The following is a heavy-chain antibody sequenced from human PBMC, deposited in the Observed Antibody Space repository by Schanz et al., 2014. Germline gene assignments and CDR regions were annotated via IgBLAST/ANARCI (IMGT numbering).Heavy chain of an antibody. CDR3: ARDGYRNGRPFDH. CDR1: GFTFSDYY. J-gene: IGHJ4*02. V-gene: IGHV3-11*06. Sequence: LVESGGGLVKPGGSLRLSCAASGFTFSDYYMSWIRQAPGKGLEWVSYISHNSHYTNYADSVKGRFTISRDTAENSVYLQMNSLRAEDTAVYYCARDGYRNGRPFDHWGQGTRVTVSA. D-gene: IGHD5-18*01. CDR2: ISHNSHYT.